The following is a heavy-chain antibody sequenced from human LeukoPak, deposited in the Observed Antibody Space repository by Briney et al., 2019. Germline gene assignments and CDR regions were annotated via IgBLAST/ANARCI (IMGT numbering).Heavy chain of an antibody. Sequence: SETLSLTCTVSGDSISSYYWSWIRQPPGKGLEWIGYIYSSGSTNYNPSLKSRVTMSVDTSKNQFSLKLSSVTAADTAVYYCAREGGPYRPLDYSGQGTLVTVAS. CDR3: AREGGPYRPLDY. CDR1: GDSISSYY. CDR2: IYSSGST. V-gene: IGHV4-59*01. J-gene: IGHJ4*02.